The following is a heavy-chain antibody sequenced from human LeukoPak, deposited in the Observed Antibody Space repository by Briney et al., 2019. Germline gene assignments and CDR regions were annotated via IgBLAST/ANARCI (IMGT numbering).Heavy chain of an antibody. CDR2: IRSKTYGVTT. V-gene: IGHV3-49*04. Sequence: TGGSLRLSCTASGFTFGDYAMGWVRQAPGKGLEWVGFIRSKTYGVTTEYAASVKGRFTISRDDSKNIAYLQMNILRTEDTAVYYCTRRSSYDYFDHWGQGTLVTVSS. J-gene: IGHJ4*02. D-gene: IGHD3-10*01. CDR1: GFTFGDYA. CDR3: TRRSSYDYFDH.